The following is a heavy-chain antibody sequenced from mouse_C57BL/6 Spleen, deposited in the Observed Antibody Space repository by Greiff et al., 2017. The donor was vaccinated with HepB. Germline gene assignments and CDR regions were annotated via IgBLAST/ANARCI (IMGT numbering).Heavy chain of an antibody. J-gene: IGHJ3*01. D-gene: IGHD2-3*01. Sequence: VQLQQSGPELVKPGASVKISCKASGYAFSSSWMNWVKQRPGKGLEWIGRIYPGDGDTNYNGKFKGKATLTADKSSSTAYMQLSSLTSEDSAVYFGAREYDGYYDWFAYWGQGTLVTVSA. V-gene: IGHV1-82*01. CDR2: IYPGDGDT. CDR1: GYAFSSSW. CDR3: AREYDGYYDWFAY.